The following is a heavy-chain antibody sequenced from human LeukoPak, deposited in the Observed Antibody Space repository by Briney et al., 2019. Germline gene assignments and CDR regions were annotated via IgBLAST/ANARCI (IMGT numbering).Heavy chain of an antibody. CDR1: GGSISSSSYY. CDR3: ARRPRSFSGSYFDY. Sequence: SETLSLTCTVSGGSISSSSYYWGGIRQPPGKGREWIGSIYYSGSTYYNPSLKSRFTISVDTSKNQFSLKLSSVTAADTAVYYCARRPRSFSGSYFDYWGQGTLVTVSS. D-gene: IGHD3-10*01. J-gene: IGHJ4*02. CDR2: IYYSGST. V-gene: IGHV4-39*01.